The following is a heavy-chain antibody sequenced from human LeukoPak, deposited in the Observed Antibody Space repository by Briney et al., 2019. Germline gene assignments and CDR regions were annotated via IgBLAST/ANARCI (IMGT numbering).Heavy chain of an antibody. J-gene: IGHJ4*02. V-gene: IGHV1-2*02. CDR3: ARGQLTEIDY. CDR1: GYTFAGYY. Sequence: ASVKVSCKASGYTFAGYYMHWVRQAPGQGLEWMGWIIPNGGGTKYAQKFQGRVTVTRDTCISTAYMELSRLRSDDTAVYYCARGQLTEIDYWGQGTLVTVSS. CDR2: IIPNGGGT. D-gene: IGHD5-24*01.